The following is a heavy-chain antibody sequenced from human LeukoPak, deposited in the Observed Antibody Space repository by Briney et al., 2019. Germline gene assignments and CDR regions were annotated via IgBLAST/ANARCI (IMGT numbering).Heavy chain of an antibody. Sequence: SETLSLTCTVSGGSISSYYWSWIRQPPGKGLEWIGEINHSGSTNYNPSLKSRVTISVDTSKNQFSLKLSSVTAADTAVYYCARVSIVVVPAAIGWFDPWGQGTLVTVSS. D-gene: IGHD2-2*01. CDR2: INHSGST. J-gene: IGHJ5*02. CDR3: ARVSIVVVPAAIGWFDP. V-gene: IGHV4-34*01. CDR1: GGSISSYY.